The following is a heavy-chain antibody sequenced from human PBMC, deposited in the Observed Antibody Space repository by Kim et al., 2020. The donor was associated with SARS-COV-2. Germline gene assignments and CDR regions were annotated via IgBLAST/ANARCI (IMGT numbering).Heavy chain of an antibody. CDR2: IYYSGST. CDR1: GGSISSYY. V-gene: IGHV4-59*08. J-gene: IGHJ4*02. Sequence: SETLSLTCTVSGGSISSYYWSWIRQPPGKGLEWIGYIYYSGSTNYNPSLKSRVTISVDTSKNQFSLKLSSVTAADTAVYYCARQDYDILTGYPRDFDYWGQGTLVTVSS. D-gene: IGHD3-9*01. CDR3: ARQDYDILTGYPRDFDY.